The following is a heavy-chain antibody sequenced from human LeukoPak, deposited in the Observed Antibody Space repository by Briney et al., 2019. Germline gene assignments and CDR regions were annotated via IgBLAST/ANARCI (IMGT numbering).Heavy chain of an antibody. D-gene: IGHD2-2*01. CDR2: IYPGDSDT. CDR3: ARGGLGYCSSTSCYPYYYGMDV. Sequence: GESLKISCKDSGYSFTSYWIGWVRQMPGKGLEWMGIIYPGDSDTRYSPSFQGQVTISADKSISTAYLQWSSLKASDTAMYYCARGGLGYCSSTSCYPYYYGMDVWGKGTTVTVSS. J-gene: IGHJ6*04. CDR1: GYSFTSYW. V-gene: IGHV5-51*01.